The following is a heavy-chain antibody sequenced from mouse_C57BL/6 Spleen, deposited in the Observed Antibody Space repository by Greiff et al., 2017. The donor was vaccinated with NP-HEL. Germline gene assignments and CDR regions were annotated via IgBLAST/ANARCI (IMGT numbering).Heavy chain of an antibody. CDR3: ARQGSHAMDY. J-gene: IGHJ4*01. CDR2: ISSGGSYT. CDR1: GFTFSSYG. D-gene: IGHD3-1*01. V-gene: IGHV5-6*01. Sequence: EVQLVESGGDLVKPGGSLKLSCAASGFTFSSYGMSWVRQTPDKRLEWVATISSGGSYTYYPDSVKGRFTISRDNAKNTLYLQMSSLKSEDTAMYYCARQGSHAMDYWGQGTSVTVSS.